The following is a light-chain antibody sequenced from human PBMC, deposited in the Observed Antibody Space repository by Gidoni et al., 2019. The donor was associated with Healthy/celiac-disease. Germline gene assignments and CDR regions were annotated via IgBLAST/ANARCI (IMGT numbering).Light chain of an antibody. V-gene: IGKV3-15*01. J-gene: IGKJ1*01. Sequence: EIVMTQSPATLSVSTGERATLSCRASQSISSNLAWYQQKPGQAPRLLIYGASTRATGIPARFSGSGSGTEFTLTISSLQSEDFAVYYCQQYNNWPQRFGQGTKVEIK. CDR2: GAS. CDR3: QQYNNWPQR. CDR1: QSISSN.